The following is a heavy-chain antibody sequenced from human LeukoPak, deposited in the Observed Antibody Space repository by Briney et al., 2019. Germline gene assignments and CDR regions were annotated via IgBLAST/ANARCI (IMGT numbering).Heavy chain of an antibody. V-gene: IGHV3-53*01. CDR2: IYGGGAT. D-gene: IGHD2-2*01. Sequence: PGGSLRLSCAASGFIVSSNYMSWVRQAPGKGLEWVSVIYGGGATYYADSVRGRFTISRDNSKNTMYLQMNNLRAEDTAIYYCAKDRDCSSTGCYVFANWGQGTLVTVSS. J-gene: IGHJ4*02. CDR3: AKDRDCSSTGCYVFAN. CDR1: GFIVSSNY.